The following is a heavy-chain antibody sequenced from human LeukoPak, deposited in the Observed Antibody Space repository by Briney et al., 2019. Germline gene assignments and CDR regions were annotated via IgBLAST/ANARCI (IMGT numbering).Heavy chain of an antibody. J-gene: IGHJ4*02. D-gene: IGHD5-24*01. Sequence: PGGSLRLSCAASGFTFSSYAMSWVRQAPGKGLEWVSSISSSSSYIYYVDSVKGRFTISRDNAKNSLYLQMNSLRAEDTAVYYCARDPLELRLTPLDYWGQGTLVTVSS. CDR1: GFTFSSYA. CDR3: ARDPLELRLTPLDY. CDR2: ISSSSSYI. V-gene: IGHV3-21*01.